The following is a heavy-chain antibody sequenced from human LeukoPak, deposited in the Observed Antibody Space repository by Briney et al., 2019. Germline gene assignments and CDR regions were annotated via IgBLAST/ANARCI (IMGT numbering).Heavy chain of an antibody. J-gene: IGHJ4*02. CDR3: AKTKTTVVTGTVDY. V-gene: IGHV3-53*01. CDR1: GFTVSSNY. D-gene: IGHD4-23*01. CDR2: IYSGGST. Sequence: GGSLRLSCAASGFTVSSNYMSWVRQAPGKGLEWVSVIYSGGSTYYADSVKGRFTISRHNSKNTLYLQMNSLRAEDTAVYYCAKTKTTVVTGTVDYWGQGTLVTVSS.